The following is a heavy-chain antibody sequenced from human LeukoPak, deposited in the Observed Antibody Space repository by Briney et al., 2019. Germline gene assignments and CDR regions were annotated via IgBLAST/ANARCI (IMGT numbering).Heavy chain of an antibody. CDR3: ATSGRGGYLDFDH. D-gene: IGHD3-22*01. CDR1: GYSISSNFY. CDR2: IYHSGST. V-gene: IGHV4-38-2*02. J-gene: IGHJ4*02. Sequence: SETLSLTCTVSGYSISSNFYWGWIRQSPAKGLEWIGSIYHSGSTYYNPSLKSRVTMSEDTSKNQFSLKLSSVTAADTAVYYCATSGRGGYLDFDHWGQGTLVTVSS.